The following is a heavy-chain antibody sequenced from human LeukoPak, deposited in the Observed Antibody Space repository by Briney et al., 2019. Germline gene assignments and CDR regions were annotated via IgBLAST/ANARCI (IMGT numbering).Heavy chain of an antibody. CDR3: ARQATVVTRGNWFDP. CDR1: GYSFTSYW. Sequence: GESLKISCKGSGYSFTSYWIGWVRQMPGKGLEWMGIIYPGDSDTRYSPSFQGQVTISADKSISTAYLQWSSLKVSETAMYYCARQATVVTRGNWFDPWGQGTLVTVSS. CDR2: IYPGDSDT. V-gene: IGHV5-51*01. D-gene: IGHD4-23*01. J-gene: IGHJ5*02.